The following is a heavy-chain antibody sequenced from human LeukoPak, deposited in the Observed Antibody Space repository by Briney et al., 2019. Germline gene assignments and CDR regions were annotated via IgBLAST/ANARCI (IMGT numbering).Heavy chain of an antibody. CDR2: ISTSSSHI. CDR3: ARVYSTSWYPFDC. Sequence: GGSLRLSCAASGFTFSDYKMNWVRQAPGKGLEWVSSISTSSSHIYYADAVKGRFTISRDNAKNSLFLQMNSLRAEDTAIYYCARVYSTSWYPFDCWGQGTLVTVSS. D-gene: IGHD6-13*01. CDR1: GFTFSDYK. V-gene: IGHV3-21*01. J-gene: IGHJ4*02.